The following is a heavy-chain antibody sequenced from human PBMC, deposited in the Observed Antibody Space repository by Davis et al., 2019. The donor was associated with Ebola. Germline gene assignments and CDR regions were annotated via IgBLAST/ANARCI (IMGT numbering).Heavy chain of an antibody. J-gene: IGHJ4*02. V-gene: IGHV4-59*08. D-gene: IGHD3-22*01. Sequence: PSETLSLTCTVSGGSISSYYWSWIRQPPGKGLEWIGYIYYSGSTNYNPSLKSRVTISVDTSKNQFSLKLSSVTAADTAVYYCARQSYYDSSGYYLDYWGQGTLVTVSS. CDR3: ARQSYYDSSGYYLDY. CDR2: IYYSGST. CDR1: GGSISSYY.